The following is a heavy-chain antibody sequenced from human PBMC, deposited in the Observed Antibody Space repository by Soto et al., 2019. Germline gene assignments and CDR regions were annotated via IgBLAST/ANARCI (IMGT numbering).Heavy chain of an antibody. J-gene: IGHJ6*02. CDR3: ARGIEGWYQGRYSYGMDV. V-gene: IGHV4-61*01. CDR1: GGSVSSGSYY. CDR2: IYYSGST. D-gene: IGHD6-19*01. Sequence: QVQLQESGPGLVKPSETLSLTCTVSGGSVSSGSYYWSWIRQPPGKGLEWIGYIYYSGSTNYNPSRTSRVTISVDTSKNQFSLKLGSVPAADTAVYYGARGIEGWYQGRYSYGMDVWGQGTTVTVSS.